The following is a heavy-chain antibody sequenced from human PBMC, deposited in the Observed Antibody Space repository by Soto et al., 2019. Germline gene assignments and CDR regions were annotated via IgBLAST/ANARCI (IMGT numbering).Heavy chain of an antibody. CDR2: IYFSGIT. CDR3: ARAPVLDY. V-gene: IGHV4-31*03. Sequence: QMQLQESGPGLVKPSQTLSLTCTVSGASFSSGGYYWSWIRQHPGEGLEWIGYIYFSGITHYNPSLRIRVSISVDTYKNQFSLRLSSVTAADTAVYYCARAPVLDYWGQGILVTVSS. CDR1: GASFSSGGYY. J-gene: IGHJ4*02.